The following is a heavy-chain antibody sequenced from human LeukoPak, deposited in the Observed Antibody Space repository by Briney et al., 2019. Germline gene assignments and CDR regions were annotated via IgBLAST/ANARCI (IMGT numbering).Heavy chain of an antibody. J-gene: IGHJ4*02. CDR2: ISAYNGNT. V-gene: IGHV1-18*01. CDR1: GYTFTSYG. Sequence: ASVKVSCKASGYTFTSYGISWVRQAPGQGLEWMGWISAYNGNTNYAQKFQGRVTMTRGTSISTAYMELSRLRSDDTAVYYCARDLVSSDVWGQGTLVTVSS. D-gene: IGHD6-19*01. CDR3: ARDLVSSDV.